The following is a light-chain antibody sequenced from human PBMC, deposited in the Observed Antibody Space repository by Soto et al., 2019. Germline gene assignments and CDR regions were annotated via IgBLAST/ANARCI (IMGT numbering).Light chain of an antibody. Sequence: DIQMTQSPSTLSASVGDRVTITCRASQSISRWLAWHQQKPGKAPRLLIYDASNLQRGVPSRFSGSGSGTEFTLTITSLQPEDFAVYYCQHSGDFRWAFGQGTKVDIK. V-gene: IGKV1-5*01. CDR1: QSISRW. J-gene: IGKJ1*01. CDR3: QHSGDFRWA. CDR2: DAS.